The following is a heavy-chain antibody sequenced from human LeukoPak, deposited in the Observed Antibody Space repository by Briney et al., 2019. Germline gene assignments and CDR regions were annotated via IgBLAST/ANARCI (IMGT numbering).Heavy chain of an antibody. V-gene: IGHV5-51*01. J-gene: IGHJ3*02. D-gene: IGHD1-1*01. CDR2: IYPGDSDS. Sequence: GETLKISCWGSGDFFTSYWIGWVGQMPGRGLVWMGFIYPGDSDSRYSPPFQGQVTISPDKSISTAYLQWSSLKASDTAMYYCARLYRNDVPDAFDIWGQGTMVTVSS. CDR3: ARLYRNDVPDAFDI. CDR1: GDFFTSYW.